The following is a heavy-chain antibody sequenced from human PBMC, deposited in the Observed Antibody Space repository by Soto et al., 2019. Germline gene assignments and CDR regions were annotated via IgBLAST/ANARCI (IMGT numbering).Heavy chain of an antibody. Sequence: QVQLQESGPGLVKPSQTLSLTCTVSGGSIRSGHYYWSWIRQSPGKGLEWIGHIYDRGSTYSNPSLNSRVFVLVDTSKNQFSLNLNSLAAADTAVYYCARGLSGDQVDYWGRGTLVTVSS. CDR3: ARGLSGDQVDY. V-gene: IGHV4-30-4*01. CDR1: GGSIRSGHYY. CDR2: IYDRGST. D-gene: IGHD7-27*01. J-gene: IGHJ4*02.